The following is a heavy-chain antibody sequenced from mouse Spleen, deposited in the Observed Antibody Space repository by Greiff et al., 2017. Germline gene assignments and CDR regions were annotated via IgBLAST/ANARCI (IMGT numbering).Heavy chain of an antibody. Sequence: VQLQQSGPELVKPGASVKMSCKASGYTFTDYNMHWVKQSPGKSLEWIGYINPNNGGTSYNQKFKGKATLTVNKSSSTAYMELRSLTSEDSAVYYCARGGDYYGSIWYFDVWGTGTTVTVSS. CDR3: ARGGDYYGSIWYFDV. CDR1: GYTFTDYN. D-gene: IGHD1-1*01. CDR2: INPNNGGT. V-gene: IGHV1-22*01. J-gene: IGHJ1*03.